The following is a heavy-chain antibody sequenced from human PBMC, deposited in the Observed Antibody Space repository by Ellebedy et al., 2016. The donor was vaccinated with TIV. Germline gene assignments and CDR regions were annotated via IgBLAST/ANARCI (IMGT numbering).Heavy chain of an antibody. CDR3: ARASTSGWYILDY. J-gene: IGHJ4*02. Sequence: GESLKISCAASGFTFSTYPMNWVRQAPGKGLEWVSIISANGGTTYYADSVKGRFTISRDNSKNTLYLQMNSLRAEDTAVYYCARASTSGWYILDYWGQGTLVSVSS. D-gene: IGHD6-19*01. V-gene: IGHV3-23*01. CDR1: GFTFSTYP. CDR2: ISANGGTT.